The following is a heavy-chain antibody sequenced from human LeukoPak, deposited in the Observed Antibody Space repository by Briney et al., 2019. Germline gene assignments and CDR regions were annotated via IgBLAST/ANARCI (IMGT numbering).Heavy chain of an antibody. CDR1: GGSISSYY. V-gene: IGHV4-4*07. CDR3: ARDRYYYDSSGYPIFDY. Sequence: SETLSLTCTVSGGSISSYYWSWIRQPAGKGLEWIGRIYTSGSTNYNPSLKSRVTMSVDTSKNQFSLKLSSVTAADTAVYYCARDRYYYDSSGYPIFDYWGQGTLVTVSS. CDR2: IYTSGST. D-gene: IGHD3-22*01. J-gene: IGHJ4*02.